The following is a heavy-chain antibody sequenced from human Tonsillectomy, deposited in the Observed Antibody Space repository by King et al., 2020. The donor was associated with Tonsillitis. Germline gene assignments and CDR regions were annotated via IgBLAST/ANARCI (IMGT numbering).Heavy chain of an antibody. CDR3: ANEDKYYDFWSGYYTNY. CDR2: ISYDGSNK. J-gene: IGHJ4*02. D-gene: IGHD3-3*01. Sequence: VQLVESGGGVVQPGRSLRLSCAASGFTFSSYGMHWVRQAPGKGLVWVAVISYDGSNKYYAYSVKGRFTISRDNSKNTLYLQMNSLRAEDTAVYYCANEDKYYDFWSGYYTNYWGQGTLVTVSS. CDR1: GFTFSSYG. V-gene: IGHV3-30*18.